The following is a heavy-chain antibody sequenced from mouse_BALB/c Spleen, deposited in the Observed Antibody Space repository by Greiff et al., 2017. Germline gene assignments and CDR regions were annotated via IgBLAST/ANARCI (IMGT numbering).Heavy chain of an antibody. Sequence: QVQLQQSGAELVRPGTSVKVSCKASGYAFTNYLIEWVKQRPGQGLEWIGVINPGSGGTNYNEKFKGKATLTADKSSSTAYMQLSSLTSDDSAVYFCARINDYYYAMDYWGQGTSVTVSS. CDR1: GYAFTNYL. V-gene: IGHV1-54*01. CDR3: ARINDYYYAMDY. D-gene: IGHD2-4*01. J-gene: IGHJ4*01. CDR2: INPGSGGT.